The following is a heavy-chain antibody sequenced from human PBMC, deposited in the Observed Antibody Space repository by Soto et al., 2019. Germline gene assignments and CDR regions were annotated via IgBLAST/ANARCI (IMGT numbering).Heavy chain of an antibody. CDR2: ISWNSGSI. D-gene: IGHD2-21*02. CDR1: GFTFDQYG. Sequence: EVQLVESGGGLVQPGGSLRLSCVASGFTFDQYGMNWVRQAQGKGLEWVAGISWNSGSIGYADSVKGRFFISRDNAKNSLDLQMSSMGGEDAALYYCAKDVSQSDIGLYFDFWGHGTLVTVPS. CDR3: AKDVSQSDIGLYFDF. J-gene: IGHJ4*01. V-gene: IGHV3-9*01.